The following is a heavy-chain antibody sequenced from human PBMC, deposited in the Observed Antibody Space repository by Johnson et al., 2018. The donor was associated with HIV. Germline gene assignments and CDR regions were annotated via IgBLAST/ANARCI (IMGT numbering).Heavy chain of an antibody. CDR1: GFTFDDYG. CDR2: ISSSGSTI. D-gene: IGHD3-16*02. Sequence: QVQLVESGGGVVRPGGSLRLSCAAAGFTFDDYGMSWVRQAPGKGLEWVSYISSSGSTIYYADSVKGRFTISRDNAKNSLYLQMNSLRAEDTALYYCVRGGLGYQNIHDPFDIWGQGTMVTVSS. J-gene: IGHJ3*02. V-gene: IGHV3-11*01. CDR3: VRGGLGYQNIHDPFDI.